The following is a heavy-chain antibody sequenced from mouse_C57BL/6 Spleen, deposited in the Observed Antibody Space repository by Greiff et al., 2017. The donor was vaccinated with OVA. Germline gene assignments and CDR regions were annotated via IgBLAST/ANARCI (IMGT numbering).Heavy chain of an antibody. D-gene: IGHD2-3*01. CDR2: INPNNGGT. CDR1: GYTFTDYY. J-gene: IGHJ3*01. V-gene: IGHV1-26*01. Sequence: EVQLQQSGPELVKPGASVKISCKASGYTFTDYYMNWVTQSHGKSLEWIGDINPNNGGTSYNQKFKGKATLTVDKSSSTAYMELRSLTSEDSAVYYCAREGIYDGYPSWFAYWGQGTLVTVSA. CDR3: AREGIYDGYPSWFAY.